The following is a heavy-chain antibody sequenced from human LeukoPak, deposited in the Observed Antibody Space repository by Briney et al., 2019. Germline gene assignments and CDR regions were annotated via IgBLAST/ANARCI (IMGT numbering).Heavy chain of an antibody. CDR1: GYTFTSYA. J-gene: IGHJ5*02. CDR2: ISAYNGNT. CDR3: ARDPYYYDSSGLFDP. V-gene: IGHV1-18*01. D-gene: IGHD3-22*01. Sequence: ASVKVSCKASGYTFTSYAMNWVRQAPGQGLEWMGWISAYNGNTNYAQKLQGRVTMTTDTSTSTAYMELRSLRSDDTAVYYCARDPYYYDSSGLFDPWGQGTLVTVSS.